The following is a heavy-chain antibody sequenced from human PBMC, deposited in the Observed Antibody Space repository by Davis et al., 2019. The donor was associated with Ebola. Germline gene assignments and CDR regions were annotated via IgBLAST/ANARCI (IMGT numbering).Heavy chain of an antibody. J-gene: IGHJ6*02. CDR3: ARLGPDYYYYGMDV. V-gene: IGHV4-59*08. Sequence: MPSETLSLTCTVSGGSISSYYWSWIRQPPGKGLEWIGYIYYSGSTNYNPSLKSRVTISVDTSKNQFSLKLSSVTAADTAEYYCARLGPDYYYYGMDVWGQGTTVTVSS. CDR1: GGSISSYY. D-gene: IGHD3-10*01. CDR2: IYYSGST.